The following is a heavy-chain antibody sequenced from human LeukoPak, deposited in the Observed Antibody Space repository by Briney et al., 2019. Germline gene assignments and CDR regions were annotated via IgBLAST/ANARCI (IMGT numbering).Heavy chain of an antibody. J-gene: IGHJ6*04. CDR2: IDWDDDK. CDR1: GFSLSTSGMC. D-gene: IGHD6-19*01. CDR3: ARIRRAVGTWGYYYYGMDV. V-gene: IGHV2-70*01. Sequence: SGPALVKPTQTLTLTCTFSGFSLSTSGMCVSWIRQPPGKALERLALIDWDDDKYYSTSLKTRLTISKDTSKNQVVLTMTNMDPVDTATYYCARIRRAVGTWGYYYYGMDVWGKGTTVTVSS.